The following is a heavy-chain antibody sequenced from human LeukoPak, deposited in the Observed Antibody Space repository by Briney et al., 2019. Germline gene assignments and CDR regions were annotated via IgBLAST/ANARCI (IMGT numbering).Heavy chain of an antibody. V-gene: IGHV3-49*04. CDR1: GFTFGDNA. Sequence: GGSLRLSCTASGFTFGDNAMTWVRQAPGRGLEWVGFIRSKTYGETTEYAASVKGRFTISRDDSKSIAYLQMNSLKSEDTAVYYCTRGIAKTGMNCWGQGTLVTVSS. D-gene: IGHD6-19*01. CDR3: TRGIAKTGMNC. J-gene: IGHJ4*02. CDR2: IRSKTYGETT.